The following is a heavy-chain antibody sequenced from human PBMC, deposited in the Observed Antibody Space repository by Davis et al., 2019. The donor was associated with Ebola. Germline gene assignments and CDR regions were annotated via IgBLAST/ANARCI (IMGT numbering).Heavy chain of an antibody. CDR2: LGTSADT. CDR1: GFVFSNYV. V-gene: IGHV3-23*01. D-gene: IGHD2/OR15-2a*01. CDR3: AKDNRNIWSEV. Sequence: GGSLRLSCAASGFVFSNYVMSWVRQAPGKGLEWVSTLGTSADTYYADSVKGRFTISRDNSRNTLYLQMSGLRVEDTAIYYCAKDNRNIWSEVWGQGTMVTVSS. J-gene: IGHJ3*01.